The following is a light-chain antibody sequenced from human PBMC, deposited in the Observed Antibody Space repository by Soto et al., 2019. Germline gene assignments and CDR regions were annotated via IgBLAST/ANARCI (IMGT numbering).Light chain of an antibody. CDR3: QQSGSSPWT. CDR1: QNVNNNY. J-gene: IGKJ1*01. CDR2: GAS. Sequence: ENVLTQSPGTLSLPRRERATVSCRASQNVNNNYLVWYQQRPGQAPGILIHGASSRAAGVPDRFTGSESGTDFNLTIHRLETEDCAVYEGQQSGSSPWTCSRGTKV. V-gene: IGKV3-20*01.